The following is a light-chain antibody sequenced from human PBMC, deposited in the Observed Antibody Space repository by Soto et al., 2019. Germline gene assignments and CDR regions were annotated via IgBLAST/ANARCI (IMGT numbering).Light chain of an antibody. J-gene: IGKJ4*01. Sequence: EIVLTQSPATLSLSPGERATLSCRASQSVSSYLAWYQQKPGQAPRLLIYDASNRATGIPARFSGSGSGADFTRTTSSLEPEDFAVYDGQQRSNWPLTFGGGTKVEIK. CDR1: QSVSSY. CDR2: DAS. CDR3: QQRSNWPLT. V-gene: IGKV3-11*01.